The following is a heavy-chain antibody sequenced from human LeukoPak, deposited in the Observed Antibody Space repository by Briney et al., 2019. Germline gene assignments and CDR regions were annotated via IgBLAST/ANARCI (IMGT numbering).Heavy chain of an antibody. V-gene: IGHV3-20*01. Sequence: SGGSLRLSCAASGFTLDDYGMSWVRQAPGKGLEWVSGINWNGGSTGYADSVKGRFTISRDNAKNSLYLQMNSLRAEDTAVYHCARDPSSGWYRYFDYWGQGTLVTVSS. D-gene: IGHD6-19*01. CDR3: ARDPSSGWYRYFDY. CDR2: INWNGGST. CDR1: GFTLDDYG. J-gene: IGHJ4*02.